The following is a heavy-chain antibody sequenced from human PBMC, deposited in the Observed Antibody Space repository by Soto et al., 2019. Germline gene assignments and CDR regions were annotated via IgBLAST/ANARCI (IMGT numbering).Heavy chain of an antibody. CDR2: IIPIFGTA. D-gene: IGHD3-16*02. CDR1: GGTFSSYA. V-gene: IGHV1-69*13. Sequence: SVKVSCKASGGTFSSYAISWVRQAPGQGLEWMGGIIPIFGTANYAQKFQGRVTITADESTSTAYMELSSLRSEDTAVYYCARDQIRLGELSLFGFDYWGQGTLVTVSS. J-gene: IGHJ4*02. CDR3: ARDQIRLGELSLFGFDY.